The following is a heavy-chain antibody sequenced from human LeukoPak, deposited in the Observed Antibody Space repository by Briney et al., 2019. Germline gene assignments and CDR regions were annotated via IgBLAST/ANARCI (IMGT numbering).Heavy chain of an antibody. Sequence: SGPSLVKPSQTLTLTCTFSGFSLTTRGLGVAWIRQPPGEALEWLTLIYWNDDKRYSHTSKSRLTTTKDTSKNPVVLTMTNMDPVDTGTYFCAHVRSPYYSLDYGMDVWGQGTTVTVSS. D-gene: IGHD3-22*01. CDR1: GFSLTTRGLG. V-gene: IGHV2-5*01. CDR2: IYWNDDK. CDR3: AHVRSPYYSLDYGMDV. J-gene: IGHJ6*02.